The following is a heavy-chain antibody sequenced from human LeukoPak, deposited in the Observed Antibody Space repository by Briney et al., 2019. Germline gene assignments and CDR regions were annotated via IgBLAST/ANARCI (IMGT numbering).Heavy chain of an antibody. D-gene: IGHD3-22*01. Sequence: GGSLRLSCAASGFTFSIYAMRWVRQAPGKGLEWVSAISGSGGSTYYADSMKGRFTIYRDNSKNTLYLQMNSLRAEDTAVYYCAKNYYDSSGYYSPPSPHDAFDIWGQGTMVTVSS. CDR1: GFTFSIYA. CDR2: ISGSGGST. V-gene: IGHV3-23*01. CDR3: AKNYYDSSGYYSPPSPHDAFDI. J-gene: IGHJ3*02.